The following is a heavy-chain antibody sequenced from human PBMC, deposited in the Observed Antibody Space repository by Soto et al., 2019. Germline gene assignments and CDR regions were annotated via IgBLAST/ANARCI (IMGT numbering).Heavy chain of an antibody. Sequence: EAQLVESGGGLVQPGGSLRLSCTDSAFTFSGDWMHWVRQAPGKGLVWVSRLGPHWNGIIYADSVKGRFTISRDNAKNTLYLQMNSLRAENTAVYFCTRETFGARDCWGQGTLVTVYS. CDR2: LGPHWNGI. J-gene: IGHJ4*02. D-gene: IGHD3-10*01. CDR3: TRETFGARDC. CDR1: AFTFSGDW. V-gene: IGHV3-74*01.